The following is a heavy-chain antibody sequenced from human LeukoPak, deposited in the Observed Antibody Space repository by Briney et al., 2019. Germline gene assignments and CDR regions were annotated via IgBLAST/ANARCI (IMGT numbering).Heavy chain of an antibody. J-gene: IGHJ4*02. CDR2: ISYDGSNK. CDR3: ARLLSGN. V-gene: IGHV3-30*03. Sequence: GGSLRLSCAASGFAFSGDSINWVRQAPGKGLEWVAVISYDGSNKYYADSVKGRFTISRDNSKNTLYLQMNSLRAEDTAVYYCARLLSGNWGQGTLVTVSS. D-gene: IGHD2-15*01. CDR1: GFAFSGDS.